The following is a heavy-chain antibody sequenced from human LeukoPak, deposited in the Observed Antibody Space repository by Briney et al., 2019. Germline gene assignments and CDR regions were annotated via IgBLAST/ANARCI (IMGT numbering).Heavy chain of an antibody. Sequence: KPPETLSLTCVVYGGSFSGYYWSWIRQSPGQGLEWIADINHSGSTNYNPSLKSRVTISVDTSKNQFSLKLSSVTAADTAAYFCARGREVTRDFDYWGQGTLVSVSS. V-gene: IGHV4-34*01. CDR1: GGSFSGYY. D-gene: IGHD4-23*01. J-gene: IGHJ4*02. CDR3: ARGREVTRDFDY. CDR2: INHSGST.